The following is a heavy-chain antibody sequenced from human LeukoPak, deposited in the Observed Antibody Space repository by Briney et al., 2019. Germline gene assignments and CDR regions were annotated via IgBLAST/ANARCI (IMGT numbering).Heavy chain of an antibody. CDR2: ISTYNGDT. Sequence: ASVKVSCKASGYTFKNYGISWVRRAPGQGLEWMGWISTYNGDTKHAQKVQGRLTLTADASTSTAYMELRGLRSDDTAVYYCARDPSNTSRWYIWFDFWGQGTLVTVSS. CDR1: GYTFKNYG. CDR3: ARDPSNTSRWYIWFDF. D-gene: IGHD6-19*01. V-gene: IGHV1-18*04. J-gene: IGHJ5*01.